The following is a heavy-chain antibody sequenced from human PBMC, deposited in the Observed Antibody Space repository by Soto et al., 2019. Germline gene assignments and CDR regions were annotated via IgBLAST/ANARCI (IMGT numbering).Heavy chain of an antibody. V-gene: IGHV4-59*01. CDR1: GGSISSYY. J-gene: IGHJ5*02. CDR2: IYYSGST. Sequence: SETLSLTCTVSGGSISSYYWSWIRQPPGKGLEWIGYIYYSGSTNYNPSLKSRVTISVDTSKNQFSLKLSSVTAADTAVYYCARVPRGYCISTSCHVGGWFDPWGQGTLVTVSS. CDR3: ARVPRGYCISTSCHVGGWFDP. D-gene: IGHD2-2*01.